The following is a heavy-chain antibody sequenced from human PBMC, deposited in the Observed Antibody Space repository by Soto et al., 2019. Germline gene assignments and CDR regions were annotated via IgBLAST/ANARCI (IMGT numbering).Heavy chain of an antibody. D-gene: IGHD3-10*01. Sequence: SETLSLTCAVYGGSFSGYYWSWIRQPPGKGLEWIGEINHSGSTNYNPSLKSRVTISVDTSKNQFSLKLSSVTAADTAVYYCARSKIWFGELRLSGNYYFDYWGQGTLVTVS. V-gene: IGHV4-34*01. CDR3: ARSKIWFGELRLSGNYYFDY. CDR2: INHSGST. J-gene: IGHJ4*02. CDR1: GGSFSGYY.